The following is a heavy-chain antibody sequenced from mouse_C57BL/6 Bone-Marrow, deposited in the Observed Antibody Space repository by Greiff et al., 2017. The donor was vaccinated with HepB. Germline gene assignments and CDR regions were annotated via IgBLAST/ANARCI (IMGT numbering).Heavy chain of an antibody. CDR2: IRLKSDNYAT. Sequence: EVKLVESGGGLVQPGGSMKLSCVASGFTFSNYWMNWVRQSPEKGLEWVAQIRLKSDNYATHYAESVKGRFTISRDDSKSSVYLQMNNLRAEDTGIYYCTRGYTMITTWRYFDVWGTGTTVTVSS. D-gene: IGHD2-4*01. J-gene: IGHJ1*03. CDR3: TRGYTMITTWRYFDV. V-gene: IGHV6-3*01. CDR1: GFTFSNYW.